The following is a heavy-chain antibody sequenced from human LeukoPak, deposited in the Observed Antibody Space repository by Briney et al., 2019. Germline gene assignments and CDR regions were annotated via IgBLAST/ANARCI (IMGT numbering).Heavy chain of an antibody. V-gene: IGHV3-33*08. D-gene: IGHD6-19*01. Sequence: GGSLRLSCAASGFTFSTYWMSWVRQAPGKGLEWVAVFWYDGSNKYYADSVKGRFTISRDNSKNILYLQMNSLRAEDTAVYYCARAIAVAGNFDYWGQGTLVTVSS. CDR1: GFTFSTYW. CDR2: FWYDGSNK. CDR3: ARAIAVAGNFDY. J-gene: IGHJ4*02.